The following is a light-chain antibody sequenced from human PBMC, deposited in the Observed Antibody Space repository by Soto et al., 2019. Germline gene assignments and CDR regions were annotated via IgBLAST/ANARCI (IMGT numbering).Light chain of an antibody. J-gene: IGKJ1*01. V-gene: IGKV1-5*01. Sequence: DIQMTQSPSTLSASVGDRVTITCRASQSISGWLAWYQQKPGKAPNLLIYDASSLESGVPSRFSGSGSGTEFTLTISSLQPDDFATYYYQQYDTYWTFGQGTKVEIK. CDR3: QQYDTYWT. CDR1: QSISGW. CDR2: DAS.